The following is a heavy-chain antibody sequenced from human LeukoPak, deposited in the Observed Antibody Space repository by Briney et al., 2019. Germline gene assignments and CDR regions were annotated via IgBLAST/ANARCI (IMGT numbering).Heavy chain of an antibody. D-gene: IGHD2/OR15-2a*01. CDR3: ARRGLRTFLDP. CDR1: GYTFTSYY. CDR2: INPSGGST. Sequence: ASVKVSCRASGYTFTSYYMHWMRQAPGQGLEWMGIINPSGGSTSYAQKFQGRVTMTRDTSTSTVYMELSSLRSEDTAVYYCARRGLRTFLDPWGQGTLVTVSS. J-gene: IGHJ5*02. V-gene: IGHV1-46*01.